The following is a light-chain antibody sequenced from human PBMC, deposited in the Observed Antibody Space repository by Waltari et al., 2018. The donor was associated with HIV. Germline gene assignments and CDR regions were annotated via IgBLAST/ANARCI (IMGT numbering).Light chain of an antibody. CDR2: DIN. CDR3: ASNRLDYTLI. J-gene: IGLJ2*01. CDR1: STDSRSYQY. V-gene: IGLV2-14*03. Sequence: QSALTQPASVSGFLGQSINISCTGISTDSRSYQYVSWYQQYPAKIPRLIIFDINNRPSGVSDHFSGSRSGNSASLTFSGLQSGDEAHYYCASNRLDYTLIFGGGTKLTVL.